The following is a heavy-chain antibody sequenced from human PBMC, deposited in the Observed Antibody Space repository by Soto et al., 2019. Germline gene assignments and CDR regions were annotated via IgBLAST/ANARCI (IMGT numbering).Heavy chain of an antibody. D-gene: IGHD4-17*01. CDR3: ARGATVTQYDY. Sequence: QVQLQESGPGLVKPSETLSLTCTVSGVSVNSGSFYWAGIRQPPGKGLEWIGFGSYSGTTNYKPSLKSRVTISVDTSRSQISLKVTSLTAADTAVYYCARGATVTQYDYWGQGTLVTVSS. V-gene: IGHV4-61*01. J-gene: IGHJ4*02. CDR2: GSYSGTT. CDR1: GVSVNSGSFY.